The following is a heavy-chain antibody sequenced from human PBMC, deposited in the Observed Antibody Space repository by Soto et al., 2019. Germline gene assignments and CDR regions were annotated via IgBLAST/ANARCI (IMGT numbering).Heavy chain of an antibody. CDR1: GYTFTSYA. D-gene: IGHD5-12*01. CDR2: INAGNGNT. Sequence: ASVKVSCKASGYTFTSYAMHWVRQAPGQRLEWMGWINAGNGNTKYSQKFQGRVTITRDTSASTAYMELSSLRSEDTAVYYCARGERDGYNYDLGYWGQGTLVTVSS. J-gene: IGHJ4*02. V-gene: IGHV1-3*01. CDR3: ARGERDGYNYDLGY.